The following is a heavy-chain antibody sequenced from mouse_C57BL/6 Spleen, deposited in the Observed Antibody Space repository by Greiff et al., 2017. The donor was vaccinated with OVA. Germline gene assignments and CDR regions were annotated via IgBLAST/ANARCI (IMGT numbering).Heavy chain of an antibody. D-gene: IGHD4-1*01. V-gene: IGHV5-12*01. J-gene: IGHJ4*01. CDR2: ISNGGGST. CDR1: GFTFSDYY. CDR3: ARHEDWNAMDY. Sequence: EVKVVESGGGLVQPGGSLKLSCAASGFTFSDYYMHWVRQTPEKRLEWVAYISNGGGSTYYPDTVKGRFIISRDSAKNTLYLQMSRLKSEDTAMYYCARHEDWNAMDYWGQGTSVTVSS.